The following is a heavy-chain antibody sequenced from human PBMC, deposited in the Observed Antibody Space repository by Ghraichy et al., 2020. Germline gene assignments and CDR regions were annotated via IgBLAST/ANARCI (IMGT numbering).Heavy chain of an antibody. CDR1: GFT. Sequence: ESLNISCAASGFTSWVRQAPGKGLEWVSVIYSGGSTYYADSVKGRFTISRDNSKNTLYLQMNSLRAEDTAVYYCARDKSSGWFDYWGQGTLVTVSS. J-gene: IGHJ4*02. CDR2: IYSGGST. V-gene: IGHV3-66*01. D-gene: IGHD6-19*01. CDR3: ARDKSSGWFDY.